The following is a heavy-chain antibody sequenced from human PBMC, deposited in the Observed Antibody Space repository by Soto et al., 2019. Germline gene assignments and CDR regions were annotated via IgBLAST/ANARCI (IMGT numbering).Heavy chain of an antibody. CDR2: VYSGGAT. V-gene: IGHV3-53*02. D-gene: IGHD3-10*01. CDR3: ARVPGRL. Sequence: QLVETGGGLIQPGTSLTLSCAASGFSVSRNYMTWVRQAPGKGLEWVSFVYSGGATFYADSVKGRFILSRDDSQTTIYLPMNNLRAEDTAVYYCARVPGRLWGRGTLVTVAS. J-gene: IGHJ4*02. CDR1: GFSVSRNY.